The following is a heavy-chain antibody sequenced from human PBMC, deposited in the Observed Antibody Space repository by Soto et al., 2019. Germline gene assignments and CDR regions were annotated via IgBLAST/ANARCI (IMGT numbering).Heavy chain of an antibody. D-gene: IGHD2-15*01. CDR2: INASNGNT. CDR3: ARDLGGWPDY. V-gene: IGHV1-3*01. Sequence: ASVKVSCKASGYTFTSYSMNRVRQAPGQRLEWLGWINASNGNTKYSQKFQGRVTITRDTSASTAYMELSSLRSEDTAVYYCARDLGGWPDYWGQGTLVTVSS. J-gene: IGHJ4*02. CDR1: GYTFTSYS.